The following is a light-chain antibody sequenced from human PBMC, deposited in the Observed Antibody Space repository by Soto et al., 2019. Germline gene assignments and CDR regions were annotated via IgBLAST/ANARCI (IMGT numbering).Light chain of an antibody. CDR3: QQSYNTPWT. J-gene: IGKJ1*01. CDR1: QSISSY. Sequence: DIQMTQSPSSLSASVGDRVTITCRASQSISSYLNWYQQKPGKAPKLLIYAASSLQSGVPSRFSGSGSGTDFTLTISSLQPEDFATYYCQQSYNTPWTFGQGNKVEIK. V-gene: IGKV1-39*01. CDR2: AAS.